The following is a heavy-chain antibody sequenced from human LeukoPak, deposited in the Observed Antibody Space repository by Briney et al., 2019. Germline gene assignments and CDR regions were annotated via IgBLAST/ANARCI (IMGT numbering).Heavy chain of an antibody. CDR2: INHSGST. V-gene: IGHV4-34*01. Sequence: SETLSLTCAVYGGSFSGYYWSWIRQPPGKGLEWIGEINHSGSTNYNPSLKSRVTISVDTSKNQFSLKLSSVTAADTAVYYCARVRGYSYGYHYDAFDIWGQGTMVTVSS. J-gene: IGHJ3*02. D-gene: IGHD5-18*01. CDR1: GGSFSGYY. CDR3: ARVRGYSYGYHYDAFDI.